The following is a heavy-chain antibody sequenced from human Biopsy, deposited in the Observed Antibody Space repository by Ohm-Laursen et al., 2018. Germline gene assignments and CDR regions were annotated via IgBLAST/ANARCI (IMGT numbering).Heavy chain of an antibody. CDR3: ARHPTGFWFDP. CDR1: GGSISSSTPYY. V-gene: IGHV4-39*01. J-gene: IGHJ5*02. CDR2: IYNTETT. Sequence: GTLSLTWPVSGGSISSSTPYYWAWLRQPPGKGLEWIGSIYNTETTFYNPSLKSRVTISVDTSTNQFSLKVSSVTAADTALYFCARHPTGFWFDPWGHGTLVTVSS.